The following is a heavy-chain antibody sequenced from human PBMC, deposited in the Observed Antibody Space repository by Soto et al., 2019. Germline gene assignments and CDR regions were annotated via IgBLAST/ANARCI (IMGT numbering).Heavy chain of an antibody. Sequence: EVQLVESGGGLVQPGGSLRLSCAASGFTFSSYWMHWVRQGPGEGLVWVSRIMSDGSGTTYADYVEGRFTISRDNAKNTLYLQMNSLRAEDTAVYHCARSRGSGGVEYNMDVWGQGTTVTVS. V-gene: IGHV3-74*01. CDR2: IMSDGSGT. J-gene: IGHJ6*02. CDR3: ARSRGSGGVEYNMDV. CDR1: GFTFSSYW. D-gene: IGHD3-16*01.